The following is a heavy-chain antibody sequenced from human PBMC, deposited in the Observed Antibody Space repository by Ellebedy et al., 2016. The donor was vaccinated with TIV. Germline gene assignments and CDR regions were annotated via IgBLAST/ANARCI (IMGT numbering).Heavy chain of an antibody. V-gene: IGHV1-2*02. J-gene: IGHJ5*02. Sequence: ASVKVSXXASGYTFTGYYMHWVRQAPGQGLEWMGWINPNSGGTNYAQKFQGRVTMTRDTSISTAYMELSRLRSDDTAVYYCARGDLNYYGSGIPLHRAWFDPWGQGTLVTVSS. D-gene: IGHD3-10*01. CDR3: ARGDLNYYGSGIPLHRAWFDP. CDR1: GYTFTGYY. CDR2: INPNSGGT.